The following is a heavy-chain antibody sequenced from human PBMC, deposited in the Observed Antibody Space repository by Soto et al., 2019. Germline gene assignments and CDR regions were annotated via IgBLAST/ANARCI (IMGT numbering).Heavy chain of an antibody. Sequence: PGGSLRLSCAASGFTFSSYGMHWVRQAPGKGLEWVAVIWNDGSNKYYADSVKGRFTISRDNAKNSLYLQMNSLRDEDTAVYYCARPEYSSSSYGMDVWGQGTTVTVSS. V-gene: IGHV3-33*01. CDR1: GFTFSSYG. CDR2: IWNDGSNK. J-gene: IGHJ6*02. CDR3: ARPEYSSSSYGMDV. D-gene: IGHD6-6*01.